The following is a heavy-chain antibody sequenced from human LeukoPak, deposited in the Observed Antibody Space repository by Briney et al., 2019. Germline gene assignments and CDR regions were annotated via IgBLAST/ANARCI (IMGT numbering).Heavy chain of an antibody. CDR1: GSTFSSYG. Sequence: PGRSLRLSCAASGSTFSSYGMHWVRQAPGKGLEWVAVISYDGSNKYYADSVKGRLTISRDNSKNTLYLQMNSLRAEDTAVYYCASIVATIHFDYWGQGTLVTVSS. J-gene: IGHJ4*02. CDR2: ISYDGSNK. CDR3: ASIVATIHFDY. D-gene: IGHD5-12*01. V-gene: IGHV3-30*03.